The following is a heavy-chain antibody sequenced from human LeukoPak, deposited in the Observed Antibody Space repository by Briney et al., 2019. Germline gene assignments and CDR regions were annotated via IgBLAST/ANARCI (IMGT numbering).Heavy chain of an antibody. D-gene: IGHD3-9*01. CDR1: GGPISSGGYY. Sequence: PSETLSLTCTVSGGPISSGGYYWSWIRQHPGKGLEWIGYIYYSGSSYFNPSLKSRVSISVDTSKNQFSLKLSSVTAADTAVYYCARGVTGYYGPSRFDYWGQGTLVTVSS. J-gene: IGHJ4*02. CDR3: ARGVTGYYGPSRFDY. V-gene: IGHV4-31*03. CDR2: IYYSGSS.